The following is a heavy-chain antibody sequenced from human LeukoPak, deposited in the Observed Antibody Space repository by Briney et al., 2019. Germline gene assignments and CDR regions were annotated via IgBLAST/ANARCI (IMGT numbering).Heavy chain of an antibody. Sequence: ASVKVSCKASGYTFTGYYMHWVRQAPGQGLEWMGWINPNSGGTNYAQKFQGRVTMTRDTSISTAYMELSRLRSDDTAVYYCAVLPTVTTSSVVFDYWGQGTLVTVSS. CDR3: AVLPTVTTSSVVFDY. V-gene: IGHV1-2*02. J-gene: IGHJ4*02. CDR2: INPNSGGT. CDR1: GYTFTGYY. D-gene: IGHD4-11*01.